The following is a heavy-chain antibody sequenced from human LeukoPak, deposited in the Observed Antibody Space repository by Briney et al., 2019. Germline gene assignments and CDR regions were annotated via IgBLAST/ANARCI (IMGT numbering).Heavy chain of an antibody. CDR3: AIDVGELLTY. CDR1: GYALTELS. CDR2: VDPEDGEI. J-gene: IGHJ4*02. Sequence: ASVKVSCKVSGYALTELSMHWVRQAPGKGLEWMGGVDPEDGEIIYAQKFQGRVTMTEDTSTDTAYMELSSLRSEDTAVYYCAIDVGELLTYWGQGTLVTVSS. D-gene: IGHD1-26*01. V-gene: IGHV1-24*01.